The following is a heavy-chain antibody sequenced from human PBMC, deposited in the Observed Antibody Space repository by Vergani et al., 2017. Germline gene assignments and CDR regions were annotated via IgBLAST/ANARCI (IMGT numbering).Heavy chain of an antibody. Sequence: EVQLLESGGGLVQPGGSLRLSCAASGFTFSSYAMSWVRQAPGKGLEWVSAISGSGGSTYYAASVKGRFTISRDNSKNTLYLQMNSLRAEDTAVYYGARARRYYYGSGTQGFDLWGRGTLVTVSS. V-gene: IGHV3-23*01. CDR1: GFTFSSYA. CDR2: ISGSGGST. J-gene: IGHJ2*01. CDR3: ARARRYYYGSGTQGFDL. D-gene: IGHD3-10*01.